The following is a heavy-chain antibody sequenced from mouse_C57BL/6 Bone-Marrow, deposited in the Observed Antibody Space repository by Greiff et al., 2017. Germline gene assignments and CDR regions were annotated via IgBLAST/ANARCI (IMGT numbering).Heavy chain of an antibody. CDR2: IYPGDGDT. D-gene: IGHD1-1*01. CDR3: ARASSSYHGYFDV. CDR1: GYAFSSYW. V-gene: IGHV1-80*01. J-gene: IGHJ1*03. Sequence: QVQLQQSGAELVKPGASVKISCKASGYAFSSYWMNWVKQRPGKGLEWIGQIYPGDGDTNYNGKFKGTATLTADKSSSTAYMQLSSLTSEDSAVYCSARASSSYHGYFDVWGTGTTVTVSS.